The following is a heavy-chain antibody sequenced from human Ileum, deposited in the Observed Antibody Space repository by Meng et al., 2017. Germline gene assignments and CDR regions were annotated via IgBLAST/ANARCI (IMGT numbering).Heavy chain of an antibody. J-gene: IGHJ5*02. CDR2: INHSGST. V-gene: IGHV4-34*01. Sequence: QVQLRQGGAGRLKPSETLSLACAVYGGSFSGYYWSWIRQPPGKGLEWIGEINHSGSTNYNPSLKSRVTISVDTSKNQFSLKLSSVTAADTAVYYCARGGPWFDPWGQGTLVTVSS. CDR1: GGSFSGYY. CDR3: ARGGPWFDP.